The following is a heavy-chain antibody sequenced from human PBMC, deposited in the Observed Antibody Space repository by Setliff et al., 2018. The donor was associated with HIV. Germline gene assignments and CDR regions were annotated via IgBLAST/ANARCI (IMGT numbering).Heavy chain of an antibody. CDR1: GFTFSTYW. V-gene: IGHV3-7*03. D-gene: IGHD3-22*01. CDR3: ARIVPDSAYRQTDY. J-gene: IGHJ4*02. Sequence: PGGSLRLSCAASGFTFSTYWMSWFRQAPGKGLEWVANIKENGDEKYYVDSVKGRFTISRDNAKNSLYLQMSSLRVEDTAVYYCARIVPDSAYRQTDYWGQGTQVTVSS. CDR2: IKENGDEK.